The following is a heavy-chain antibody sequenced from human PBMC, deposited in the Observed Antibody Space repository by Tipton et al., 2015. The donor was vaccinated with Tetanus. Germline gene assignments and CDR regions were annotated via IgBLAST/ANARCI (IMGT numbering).Heavy chain of an antibody. CDR2: IKQDGSEK. CDR1: GFTFSSYW. CDR3: ARDRDYVWGSYRFDY. D-gene: IGHD3-16*01. V-gene: IGHV3-7*01. J-gene: IGHJ4*02. Sequence: SLRLSCAASGFTFSSYWMSWVRQAPGKGLEWVANIKQDGSEKYYVDSVKGRFTIPRDNAKNSLYLQMNSLRAEDTAVYYCARDRDYVWGSYRFDYWGQGTLVTVSS.